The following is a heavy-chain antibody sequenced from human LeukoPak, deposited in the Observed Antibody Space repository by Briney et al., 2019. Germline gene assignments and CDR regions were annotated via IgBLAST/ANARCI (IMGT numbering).Heavy chain of an antibody. CDR3: ATESGTNWFDP. Sequence: GASVKVSCKASGHTFTNYAISWVRQAPGQGLEWMGWISPSNDNTNYAQNLQGRVTMTTDTSTNTAYMELRSLTSDDTAVYFCATESGTNWFDPWGQGTLVTVSS. V-gene: IGHV1-18*01. D-gene: IGHD1-26*01. J-gene: IGHJ5*02. CDR1: GHTFTNYA. CDR2: ISPSNDNT.